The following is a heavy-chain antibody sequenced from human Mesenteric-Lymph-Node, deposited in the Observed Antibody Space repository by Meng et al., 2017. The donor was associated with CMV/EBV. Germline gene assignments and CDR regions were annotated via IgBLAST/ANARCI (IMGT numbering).Heavy chain of an antibody. V-gene: IGHV3-74*01. CDR2: INSDGSSI. J-gene: IGHJ4*02. CDR1: GFTFSNYW. D-gene: IGHD4-11*01. CDR3: GVWLLTTVRAPYFDY. Sequence: SGFTFSNYWMHWFRQAPGKGLLWVSRINSDGSSISYADSVKGRFTISRDNAKNTLYLQVNSLRVEDTAVYYCGVWLLTTVRAPYFDYWGQGTLVTVSS.